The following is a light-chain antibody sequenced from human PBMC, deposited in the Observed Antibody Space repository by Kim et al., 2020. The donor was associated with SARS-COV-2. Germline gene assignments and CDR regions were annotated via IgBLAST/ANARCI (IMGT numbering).Light chain of an antibody. V-gene: IGKV1-27*01. CDR3: QKYSSGPPT. Sequence: ASVGDRVPITCQASKGISNYLAWYQQKPGKVPYLLIYTASTLQSGVPSRFSGSGAGTDFTLTISSLQPEDVATYYCQKYSSGPPTVGGGAKVDIK. J-gene: IGKJ4*01. CDR2: TAS. CDR1: KGISNY.